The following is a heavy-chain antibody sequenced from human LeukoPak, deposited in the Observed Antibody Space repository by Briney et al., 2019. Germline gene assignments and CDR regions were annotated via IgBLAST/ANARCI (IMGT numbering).Heavy chain of an antibody. V-gene: IGHV1-69*13. CDR2: IIPIFGTA. D-gene: IGHD4-17*01. CDR1: GGTFSSYA. Sequence: ASVKVSCKASGGTFSSYAISWVRQAPGQGLEWMGGIIPIFGTANYAQKFQGRVTITADDSTSTAYMELSSLRSEDTAVYYCATAHDYGERTYYYYYMDVWGKGTTVTVSS. J-gene: IGHJ6*03. CDR3: ATAHDYGERTYYYYYMDV.